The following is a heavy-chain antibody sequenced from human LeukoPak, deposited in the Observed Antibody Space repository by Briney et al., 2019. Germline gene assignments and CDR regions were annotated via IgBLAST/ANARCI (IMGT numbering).Heavy chain of an antibody. J-gene: IGHJ4*02. CDR1: GFTFSSYS. V-gene: IGHV3-21*01. CDR2: ISSSSSYI. CDR3: ARAVGATTLDY. Sequence: GGSLRLSCAASGFTFSSYSMNWVRQAPGKGLEWVSSISSSSSYIYYAGSVKGRFTISRDNAKNSLYLQMNSLRAEDTAVYYCARAVGATTLDYWGQGTLVTVSS. D-gene: IGHD1-26*01.